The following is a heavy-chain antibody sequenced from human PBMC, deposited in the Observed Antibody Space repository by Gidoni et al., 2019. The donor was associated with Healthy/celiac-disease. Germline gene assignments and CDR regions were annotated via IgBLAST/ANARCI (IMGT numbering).Heavy chain of an antibody. Sequence: MGGIIPIFGTANYAQKFQGRVTITADESTSTAYMELSSLRSEDTAVYYCARAITIFGVVIINYYYGMDVWGQGTTVTVSS. CDR2: IIPIFGTA. J-gene: IGHJ6*02. D-gene: IGHD3-3*01. V-gene: IGHV1-69*01. CDR3: ARAITIFGVVIINYYYGMDV.